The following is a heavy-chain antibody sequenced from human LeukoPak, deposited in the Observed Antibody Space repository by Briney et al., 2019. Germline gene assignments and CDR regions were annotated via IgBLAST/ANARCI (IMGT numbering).Heavy chain of an antibody. CDR3: AREASGSTAGLIDS. Sequence: GGSLRLSCVASGFTIRSYSMHWVRQAPGKGLEWVSYISTSGYYIYYADTVHGRFTISRDDAKNSLYLQMNSLRAEDTALYYCAREASGSTAGLIDSWGQGTLVTVSS. J-gene: IGHJ4*02. CDR1: GFTIRSYS. CDR2: ISTSGYYI. V-gene: IGHV3-21*01. D-gene: IGHD1-26*01.